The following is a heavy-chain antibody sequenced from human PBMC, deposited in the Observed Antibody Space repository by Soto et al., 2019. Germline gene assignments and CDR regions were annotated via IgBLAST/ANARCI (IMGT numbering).Heavy chain of an antibody. V-gene: IGHV3-64D*08. Sequence: HPGGSLRLSCSASGFTFSSYAMHWVRQAPGEGLEYVSAISSNGGSTYYADSVKGRFTISRDNSKNTLYLQMSSLRAEDTAVYYCVKGIAAAGYYYYGMDVWGQGTTVTVSS. J-gene: IGHJ6*02. D-gene: IGHD6-13*01. CDR3: VKGIAAAGYYYYGMDV. CDR1: GFTFSSYA. CDR2: ISSNGGST.